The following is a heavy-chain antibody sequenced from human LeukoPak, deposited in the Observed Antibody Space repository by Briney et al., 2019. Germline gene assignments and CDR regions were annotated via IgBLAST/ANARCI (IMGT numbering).Heavy chain of an antibody. CDR2: MNPNSGNT. Sequence: ASVKVSCKASGYTFTSYDINWVRQATGQGLEWMGWMNPNSGNTGYAQKFQGRVTMTRNTSISTAYMELSSLRSEDTAVYYCARDGVHYYDSSGPVDYWGQGTLVTVSS. CDR3: ARDGVHYYDSSGPVDY. D-gene: IGHD3-22*01. CDR1: GYTFTSYD. J-gene: IGHJ4*02. V-gene: IGHV1-8*01.